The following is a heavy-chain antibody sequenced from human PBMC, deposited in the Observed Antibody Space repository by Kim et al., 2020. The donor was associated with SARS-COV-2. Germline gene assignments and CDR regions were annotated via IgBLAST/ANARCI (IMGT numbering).Heavy chain of an antibody. J-gene: IGHJ4*02. CDR3: ARDRGWLFYDY. Sequence: GGSLRLSCVASGFDFNNYIMHWVRQAPGEGLVWVSRINEDGKIVTYADSVEGRFTTSRDNAKNTLYLQMNSLKPDDTAVYYCARDRGWLFYDYWGQGTLVAVSS. D-gene: IGHD6-19*01. CDR1: GFDFNNYI. CDR2: INEDGKIV. V-gene: IGHV3-74*01.